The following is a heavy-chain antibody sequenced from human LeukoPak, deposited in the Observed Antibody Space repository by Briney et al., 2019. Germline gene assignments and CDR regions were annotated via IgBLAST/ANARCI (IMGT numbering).Heavy chain of an antibody. Sequence: GGSLRLSCAASGFAFSTYWMSWVRQAPGKGLEWVSAISGSGGSTYYADSVKGRFTISRDNPKNTLYLQMNSLRAEDTAVYYCAKNSGWLTDWGQGTLVTVSS. J-gene: IGHJ4*02. CDR1: GFAFSTYW. CDR2: ISGSGGST. D-gene: IGHD6-19*01. CDR3: AKNSGWLTD. V-gene: IGHV3-23*01.